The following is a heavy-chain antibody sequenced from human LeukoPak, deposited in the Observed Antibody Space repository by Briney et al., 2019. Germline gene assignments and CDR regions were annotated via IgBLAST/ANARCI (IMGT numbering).Heavy chain of an antibody. J-gene: IGHJ4*02. Sequence: PGGSRRLSCAASGFTFSNSEMIWVRQAPGKGLEWASYISRGGDTIYYADSVRGRFTISRDNAKNSLFLRMNSLRVEDTAVYYCATYRPTPRRGHDYWGQGTLVTVSS. CDR1: GFTFSNSE. D-gene: IGHD3-10*01. CDR3: ATYRPTPRRGHDY. V-gene: IGHV3-48*03. CDR2: ISRGGDTI.